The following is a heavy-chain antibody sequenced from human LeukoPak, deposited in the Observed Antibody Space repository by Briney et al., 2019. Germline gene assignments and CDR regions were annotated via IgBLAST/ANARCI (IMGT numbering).Heavy chain of an antibody. J-gene: IGHJ3*01. D-gene: IGHD6-13*01. Sequence: PGGSLRLSCAASGFTFSTYSMNWVRQAPGKGLEWVSYITSSSSTIYYADSVKGRFTISRDNAKSSLYLQMNSLRDEDTAVYYCARPSPGYASSWRLHAFDVWSQGTTVTVSS. CDR3: ARPSPGYASSWRLHAFDV. V-gene: IGHV3-48*02. CDR2: ITSSSSTI. CDR1: GFTFSTYS.